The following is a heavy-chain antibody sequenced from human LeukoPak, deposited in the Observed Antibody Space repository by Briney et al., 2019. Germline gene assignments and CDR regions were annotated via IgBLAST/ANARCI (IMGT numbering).Heavy chain of an antibody. D-gene: IGHD6-13*01. V-gene: IGHV4-59*08. J-gene: IGHJ4*02. CDR3: ARQVGSSWTYFDY. Sequence: SETLSLTCTVSGFSISSYYWSWIRQPPGKGLEWIGYIYYSGSTNYNPSLKSRVTISVDTSKNQFSLKLSSVTAADTAVYYCARQVGSSWTYFDYWGQGTLVTVSS. CDR2: IYYSGST. CDR1: GFSISSYY.